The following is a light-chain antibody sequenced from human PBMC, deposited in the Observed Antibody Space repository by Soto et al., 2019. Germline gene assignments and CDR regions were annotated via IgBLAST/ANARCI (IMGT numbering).Light chain of an antibody. CDR3: PKHGP. CDR2: GAS. J-gene: IGKJ1*01. CDR1: QSVTNNY. V-gene: IGKV3-20*01. Sequence: AKISCRASQSVTNNYLAWFQQKPGQAPRLLMYGASSRATGIPDRFSGSGSETEFTLSLRTFWPADSTAHSSPKHGPFAQGTKVDIK.